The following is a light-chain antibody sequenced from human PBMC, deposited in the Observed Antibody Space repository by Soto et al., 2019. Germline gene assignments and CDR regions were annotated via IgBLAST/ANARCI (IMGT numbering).Light chain of an antibody. V-gene: IGKV4-1*01. Sequence: DFVMTQSPDSLAVSLGERATFNCKSSQSVLYSSNNKDYLAWYQQKQGQPPKLLIYWASTRGSGVPDRFSGSESGTDFTLTISSLQAEDVAVYYCQQYFRTPPTFGGGTKVEIK. J-gene: IGKJ4*01. CDR2: WAS. CDR3: QQYFRTPPT. CDR1: QSVLYSSNNKDY.